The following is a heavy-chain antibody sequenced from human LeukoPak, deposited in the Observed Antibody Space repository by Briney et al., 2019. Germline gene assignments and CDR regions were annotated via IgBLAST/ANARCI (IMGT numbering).Heavy chain of an antibody. J-gene: IGHJ5*02. CDR1: GYTFTSYD. CDR3: ARGPLYYDFWSGYYGWFDP. V-gene: IGHV1-8*03. Sequence: ASVKVSCKASGYTFTSYDINWVRQATGQGLEWMGWMNPNSGNTGYAQKFQGRVTITRNTSISTAYMELSSLRSEDMAVYYCARGPLYYDFWSGYYGWFDPWGQGTLVTVSS. CDR2: MNPNSGNT. D-gene: IGHD3-3*01.